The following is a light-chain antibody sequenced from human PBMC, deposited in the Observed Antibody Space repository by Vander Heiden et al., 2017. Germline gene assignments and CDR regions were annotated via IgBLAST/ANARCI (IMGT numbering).Light chain of an antibody. CDR3: QQYGSSSWT. J-gene: IGKJ1*01. V-gene: IGKV3-20*01. CDR1: QSVSSSY. CDR2: DAS. Sequence: IVLTQSPGTLSLSPGERATLSCRASQSVSSSYLAWYQQKPGQAPRLLIYDASSRATGIPDRFSGSGSGTDFTLTISRLEPEDFAVYYCQQYGSSSWTFGQGTKVESK.